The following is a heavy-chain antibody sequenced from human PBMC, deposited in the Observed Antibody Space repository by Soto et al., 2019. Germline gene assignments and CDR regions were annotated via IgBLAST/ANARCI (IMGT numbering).Heavy chain of an antibody. CDR2: ISGSGGST. Sequence: GGSLRLSCAASGFTFSSYAMGWVRQAPGKGLEWVSAISGSGGSTYYADSVKGRFTISRDNSKNTLYLQMNSLRAEDTAVYYCAKEVRGYLYYYYGMDVWGQGTTVTVSS. D-gene: IGHD3-10*01. V-gene: IGHV3-23*01. J-gene: IGHJ6*02. CDR3: AKEVRGYLYYYYGMDV. CDR1: GFTFSSYA.